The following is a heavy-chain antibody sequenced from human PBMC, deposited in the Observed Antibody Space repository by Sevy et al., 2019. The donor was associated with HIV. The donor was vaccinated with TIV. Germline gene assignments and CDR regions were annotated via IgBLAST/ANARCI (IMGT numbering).Heavy chain of an antibody. CDR3: ARGIVVVPAAMPAVYYYYYMDV. J-gene: IGHJ6*03. CDR2: ISAYNGNT. V-gene: IGHV1-18*04. Sequence: ASVKVSCKASGYTFTSYGISWVRQAPGQGLEWMGWISAYNGNTNYAQKLQGRVTMTTDTSTSTAYMELRSLRSDDTAVYYCARGIVVVPAAMPAVYYYYYMDVWGKGTTVTVSS. D-gene: IGHD2-2*01. CDR1: GYTFTSYG.